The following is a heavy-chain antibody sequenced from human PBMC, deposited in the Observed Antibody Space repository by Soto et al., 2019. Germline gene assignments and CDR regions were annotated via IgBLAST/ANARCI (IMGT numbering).Heavy chain of an antibody. V-gene: IGHV3-21*01. CDR2: IGSSSSYI. CDR1: GFTFSTYS. D-gene: IGHD3-22*01. CDR3: ARYDSSGYYWPYYYYGMDV. J-gene: IGHJ6*02. Sequence: GGSLRLSCAASGFTFSTYSMNWVRQAPGKGLEWVSSIGSSSSYIYYADSVKGRFTISRDNAKNSLYLQMNSLRAEDTAVYYCARYDSSGYYWPYYYYGMDVWGQGTTVTVSS.